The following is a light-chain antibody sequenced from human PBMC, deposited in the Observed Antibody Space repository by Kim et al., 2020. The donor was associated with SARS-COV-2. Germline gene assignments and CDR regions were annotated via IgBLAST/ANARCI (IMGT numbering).Light chain of an antibody. CDR2: GNS. Sequence: QSVLTQPPSVSGAPGQRVTISCTGSSSNIGAGYDVHWYQQLPGTAPKLLIYGNSNRPSWVPDRFSGSKSGTSASLAITGLQAEDEADYYCQSYDSSLSVPWVFGGGTQLTVL. V-gene: IGLV1-40*01. CDR1: SSNIGAGYD. CDR3: QSYDSSLSVPWV. J-gene: IGLJ3*02.